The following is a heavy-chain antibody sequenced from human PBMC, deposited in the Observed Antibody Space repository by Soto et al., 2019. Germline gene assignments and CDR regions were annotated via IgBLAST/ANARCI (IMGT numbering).Heavy chain of an antibody. V-gene: IGHV4-34*01. CDR1: GGSFSGYY. CDR3: ARGPIVVVPAAPYFQH. D-gene: IGHD2-2*01. CDR2: INHSGST. Sequence: QVQLQQWGAGLLKPSETLSLTCAVYGGSFSGYYWSWIRQPPGQGLEWIGEINHSGSTNYNPSLKSLVTISVDTSKNQFSLKLSSVSAADTAVYYCARGPIVVVPAAPYFQHWGQGTLVTVSS. J-gene: IGHJ1*01.